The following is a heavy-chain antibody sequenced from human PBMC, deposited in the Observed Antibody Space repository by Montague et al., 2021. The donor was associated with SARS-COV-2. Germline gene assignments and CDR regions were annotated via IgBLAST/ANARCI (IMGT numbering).Heavy chain of an antibody. J-gene: IGHJ4*02. CDR2: ISRSGDRT. CDR3: SRGGGMIRGVVDF. V-gene: IGHV3-20*01. Sequence: SLRLSCAASGFTFDDYAMSWVRQAPGKGLEWVSGISRSGDRTAYGDSVKGRFTISRDNAKNSLYLQMNSLTVEDTAFYHCSRGGGMIRGVVDFWGQGILVSVSS. CDR1: GFTFDDYA. D-gene: IGHD3-10*01.